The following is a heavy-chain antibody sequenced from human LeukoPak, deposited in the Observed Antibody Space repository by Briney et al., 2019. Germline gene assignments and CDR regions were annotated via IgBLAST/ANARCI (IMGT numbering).Heavy chain of an antibody. Sequence: PGGSLRLSCTASGFTFGDYAMSWVRQAPGKGLEWVGFIRSKAYGGTTEYAASVKGRFTISRDDSKSIAYLQMNSLKTEDTAVYYCAYCSSTSSYTEYFDYWGQGTLVTVSS. CDR3: AYCSSTSSYTEYFDY. D-gene: IGHD2-2*02. V-gene: IGHV3-49*04. CDR1: GFTFGDYA. J-gene: IGHJ4*02. CDR2: IRSKAYGGTT.